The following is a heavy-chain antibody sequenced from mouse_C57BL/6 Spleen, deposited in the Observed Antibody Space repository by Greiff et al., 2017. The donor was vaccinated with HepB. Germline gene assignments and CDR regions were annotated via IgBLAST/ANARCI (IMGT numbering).Heavy chain of an antibody. Sequence: VQLQESGAELVKPGASVKISCKASGYAFSSYWMNWVKQRPGKGLEWIGQIYPGDGDTNYNGKFKGKATLTADKSSSTAYMQLSSLTSEDSAVYFCARVYYYGSFDYWGQGTTLTVSS. V-gene: IGHV1-80*01. D-gene: IGHD1-1*01. J-gene: IGHJ2*01. CDR2: IYPGDGDT. CDR1: GYAFSSYW. CDR3: ARVYYYGSFDY.